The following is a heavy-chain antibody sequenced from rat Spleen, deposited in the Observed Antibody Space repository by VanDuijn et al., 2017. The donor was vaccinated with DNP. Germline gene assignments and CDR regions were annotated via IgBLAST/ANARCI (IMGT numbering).Heavy chain of an antibody. J-gene: IGHJ4*01. CDR1: GFKFNDYW. D-gene: IGHD2-2*01. Sequence: EVKLVESGGGLVQPGRSLKLSCAASGFKFNDYWMGWVRQAPGKGLEWIGEINKDSRIIKYTPSLKDKFTISRDNAQNTLYLQMSKLGYEDTAMYYCVREDKGVDAWGQGTSVSVSS. CDR3: VREDKGVDA. CDR2: INKDSRII. V-gene: IGHV4-2*01.